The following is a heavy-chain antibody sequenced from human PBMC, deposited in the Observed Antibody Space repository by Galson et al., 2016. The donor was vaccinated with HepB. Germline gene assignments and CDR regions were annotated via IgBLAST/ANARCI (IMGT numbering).Heavy chain of an antibody. CDR1: GNSLSDLS. V-gene: IGHV1-24*01. Sequence: SVKVSCKVSGNSLSDLSMHWVRQAPGEGLQWMGGFDPEDGETIYAEKFQGRVTMTEDTSSDTAYMELGSLRSEDTAVYYCVTSTDFWGDKGHFYGMDVWGQGTTVTVSS. CDR2: FDPEDGET. CDR3: VTSTDFWGDKGHFYGMDV. J-gene: IGHJ6*02. D-gene: IGHD3-3*01.